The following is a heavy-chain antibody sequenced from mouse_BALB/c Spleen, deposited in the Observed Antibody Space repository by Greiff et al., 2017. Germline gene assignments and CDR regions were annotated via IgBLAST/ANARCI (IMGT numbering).Heavy chain of an antibody. CDR2: ISSGSSTI. CDR1: GFTFSSFG. V-gene: IGHV5-17*02. CDR3: ARYAMDY. J-gene: IGHJ4*01. Sequence: ESGGGLVQPGGSRKLSCAASGFTFSSFGMHWVRQAPEKGLEWVAYISSGSSTIYYADTVKGRFTISRDNPKNTLFLQMTSLRSEDTAMYYCARYAMDYWGQGTSVTVSS.